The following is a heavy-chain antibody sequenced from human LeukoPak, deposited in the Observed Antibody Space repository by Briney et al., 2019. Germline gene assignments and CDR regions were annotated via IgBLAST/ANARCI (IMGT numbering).Heavy chain of an antibody. Sequence: PSETLSLTCTVSGGSISSYYWSWIRQPAGKGLEWIGRIYTSGSTNYNPSLKSRVTMSVDASKNQFSLKLSSVTAADTAVYYCASSYYYGSGSYYKFDYWGQGTLVTVSS. V-gene: IGHV4-4*07. CDR2: IYTSGST. CDR3: ASSYYYGSGSYYKFDY. D-gene: IGHD3-10*01. J-gene: IGHJ4*02. CDR1: GGSISSYY.